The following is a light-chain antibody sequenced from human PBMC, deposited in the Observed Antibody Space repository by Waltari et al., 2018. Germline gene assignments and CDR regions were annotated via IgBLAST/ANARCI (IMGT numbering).Light chain of an antibody. CDR3: QQYYSRRT. CDR2: WAA. Sequence: DIVMTQSPESLAVSLGERATITCKSSQSLLYYSNDKNYLAWYQQKPGQPPKLLIYWAATRQSGVPDRFSGSGSGTDFTLTISSLQAEDVAVYYCQQYYSRRTFGQGTKLEIK. V-gene: IGKV4-1*01. J-gene: IGKJ1*01. CDR1: QSLLYYSNDKNY.